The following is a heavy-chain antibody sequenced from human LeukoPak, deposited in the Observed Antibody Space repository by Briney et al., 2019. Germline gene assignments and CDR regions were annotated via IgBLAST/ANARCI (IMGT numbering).Heavy chain of an antibody. J-gene: IGHJ6*03. V-gene: IGHV1-69*05. Sequence: SVKVSCKASGGTFSSYAISWVRQAPGQGLEWMGGIIPIFGTANYAQKFQGRVTITTDESTSTAYMELSSLRSEDTAVYYCARAGGYSYGSPRYYYYYYIDVWGKGTTVTVSS. CDR3: ARAGGYSYGSPRYYYYYYIDV. CDR2: IIPIFGTA. CDR1: GGTFSSYA. D-gene: IGHD5-18*01.